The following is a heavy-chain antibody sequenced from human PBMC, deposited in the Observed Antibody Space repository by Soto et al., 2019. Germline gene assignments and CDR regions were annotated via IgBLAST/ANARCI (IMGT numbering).Heavy chain of an antibody. CDR1: GFTFSSYG. Sequence: QVQLVESGGGVVQPGRSLRLSCAASGFTFSSYGMHWVRQAPGKGLEWVAVIWYDGSNKYYADSVKGRFTISRDNSKNKLYLQMNSLRAEDTAVYYCARSSAVGATLSGRFDPWGQGTLVTVSS. J-gene: IGHJ5*02. CDR2: IWYDGSNK. D-gene: IGHD1-26*01. V-gene: IGHV3-33*01. CDR3: ARSSAVGATLSGRFDP.